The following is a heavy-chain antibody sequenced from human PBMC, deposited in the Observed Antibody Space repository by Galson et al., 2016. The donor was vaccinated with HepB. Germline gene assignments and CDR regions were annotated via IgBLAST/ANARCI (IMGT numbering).Heavy chain of an antibody. CDR3: AREGDGAYFDY. D-gene: IGHD3-16*01. J-gene: IGHJ4*02. Sequence: SVKVSCKASGANLRNHAISWVRQAPGQGLEWMGGIVPIIGTGNYAQKFQDRLTIVADKSTSTNYMELRSLRSEDTAVYYCAREGDGAYFDYWGQGTLVSVSS. V-gene: IGHV1-69*06. CDR2: IVPIIGTG. CDR1: GANLRNHA.